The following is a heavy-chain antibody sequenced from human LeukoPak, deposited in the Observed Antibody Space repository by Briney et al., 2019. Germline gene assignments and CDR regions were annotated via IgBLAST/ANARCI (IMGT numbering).Heavy chain of an antibody. V-gene: IGHV1-69*13. Sequence: SVKVSCKASGGTFSSYAISWVRQAPGQGLEWMGGIIPIFGTANYAQKFQGRVTITADESTSTAYMELSSLRSEDTAVYYCARDTYDIGASDYWGQGTLVTVSS. CDR2: IIPIFGTA. CDR1: GGTFSSYA. D-gene: IGHD3-22*01. CDR3: ARDTYDIGASDY. J-gene: IGHJ4*02.